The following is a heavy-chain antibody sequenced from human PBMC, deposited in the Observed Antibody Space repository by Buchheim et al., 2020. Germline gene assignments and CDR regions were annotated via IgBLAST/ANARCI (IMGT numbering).Heavy chain of an antibody. D-gene: IGHD3-3*01. CDR1: GFTFSNHG. J-gene: IGHJ5*02. V-gene: IGHV3-30*03. Sequence: QVQLVESGGGVVQPGRSLRLSCAASGFTFSNHGMYWVRQAPGKGLQWGALISFDGTNTSYADSFMGRFTVSRDNSKNTLYLQMNSLRLEDTAVYYCVGGLLRSLEWLFVPWGQGT. CDR2: ISFDGTNT. CDR3: VGGLLRSLEWLFVP.